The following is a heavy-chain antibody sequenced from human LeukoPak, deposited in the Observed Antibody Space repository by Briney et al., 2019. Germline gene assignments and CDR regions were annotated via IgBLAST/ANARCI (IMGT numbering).Heavy chain of an antibody. D-gene: IGHD3-3*01. Sequence: GASVKVSCKASGYTFTSYYMHWVRQAPGQGLEWMGIINPSGGSTGYAQKFQGRVTMTRDTSTSTVYMELSSLRSEDTAVYYCAREVGPPYYDFWSGYFSASDAFDIWGQGTMVTVSS. CDR1: GYTFTSYY. V-gene: IGHV1-46*01. CDR3: AREVGPPYYDFWSGYFSASDAFDI. J-gene: IGHJ3*02. CDR2: INPSGGST.